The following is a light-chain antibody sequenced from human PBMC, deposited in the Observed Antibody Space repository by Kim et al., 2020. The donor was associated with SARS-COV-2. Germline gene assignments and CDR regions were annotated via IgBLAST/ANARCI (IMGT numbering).Light chain of an antibody. CDR1: RSVSIF. CDR2: DAS. Sequence: EIVLTQSPATLSLSPGERATLSCRASRSVSIFLAWYQQKPGQAPRLLIYDASNRATGIPPRFSGSGSWTDFTLTISSLEPDDFAVYYCHHRSDWPLTFGGGTKVDIK. V-gene: IGKV3-11*01. CDR3: HHRSDWPLT. J-gene: IGKJ4*01.